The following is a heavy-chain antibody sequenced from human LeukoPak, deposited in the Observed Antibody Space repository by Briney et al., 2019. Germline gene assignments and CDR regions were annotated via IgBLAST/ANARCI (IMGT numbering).Heavy chain of an antibody. D-gene: IGHD3-22*01. V-gene: IGHV6-1*01. CDR1: GDSVSGVTAA. CDR3: ASGYQLHF. CDR2: TYFRSKWYS. J-gene: IGHJ4*02. Sequence: SQTLSLTCAISGDSVSGVTAAWNWLRQSPSRGLEWLGRTYFRSKWYSDYAVSVRGRITINADASKNQFSLQLNSVTPEDTAVYFCASGYQLHFWGQGTLVTVSS.